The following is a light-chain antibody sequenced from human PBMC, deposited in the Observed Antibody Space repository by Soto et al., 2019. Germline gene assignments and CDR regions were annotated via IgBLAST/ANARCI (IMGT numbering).Light chain of an antibody. CDR1: SGDVGGYEY. J-gene: IGLJ1*01. CDR3: CSYEGSFIHV. V-gene: IGLV2-11*01. CDR2: DVN. Sequence: QSVLTQPRSVSGSPGQSVTIFVLGPSGDVGGYEYVSWYQQHPGKAPRLLIFDVNKRPSGVPDRFSGSKSGNTASLTISGLQAEDEADYYCCSYEGSFIHVFESGTQLTVL.